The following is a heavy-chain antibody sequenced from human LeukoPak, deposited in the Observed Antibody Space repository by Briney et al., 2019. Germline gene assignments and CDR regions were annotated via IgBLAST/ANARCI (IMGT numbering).Heavy chain of an antibody. CDR3: AREDIVVVIAATTTQKHDAFDI. V-gene: IGHV4-38-2*02. CDR1: GYSISSGYY. CDR2: IYHSGNT. D-gene: IGHD2-15*01. Sequence: PSETLSLTCTVSGYSISSGYYWGWIRPSPGKGLEWIGSIYHSGNTYYNPSLKSRVTISVDTSKNQFSLKLSSVTAADTAVYYCAREDIVVVIAATTTQKHDAFDIWGQGTMVTVSS. J-gene: IGHJ3*02.